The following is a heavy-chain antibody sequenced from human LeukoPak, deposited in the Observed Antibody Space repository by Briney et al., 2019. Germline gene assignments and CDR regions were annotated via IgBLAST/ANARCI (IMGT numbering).Heavy chain of an antibody. V-gene: IGHV1-3*03. CDR2: INAGNGNT. Sequence: ASVKVSCKASGYTFTSYAMHWVRQAPGQRLEWMGWINAGNGNTKYSQEFQGRVTITRDTSASTAYMGLSSLRSEDMAVYYCARDGGYSYGYNHWGQGTLVTVSS. CDR3: ARDGGYSYGYNH. J-gene: IGHJ5*02. CDR1: GYTFTSYA. D-gene: IGHD5-18*01.